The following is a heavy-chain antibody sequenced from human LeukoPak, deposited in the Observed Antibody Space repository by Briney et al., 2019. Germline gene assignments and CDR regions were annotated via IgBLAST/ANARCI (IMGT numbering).Heavy chain of an antibody. J-gene: IGHJ4*02. D-gene: IGHD3-10*01. CDR3: ASVWLGELFYYYDY. CDR2: IYYSGST. V-gene: IGHV4-39*01. CDR1: GGSISSGDYY. Sequence: SETLSLTCTVSGGSISSGDYYWSWIRQPPGKGLEWIGSIYYSGSTYYNPSLKSRVTISVDTSKNQFSLKLSSVTAADTAVYYCASVWLGELFYYYDYWGQGTLVTVSS.